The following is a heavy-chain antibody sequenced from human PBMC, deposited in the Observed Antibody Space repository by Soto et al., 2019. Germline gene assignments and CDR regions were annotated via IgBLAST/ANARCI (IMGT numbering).Heavy chain of an antibody. V-gene: IGHV1-2*04. CDR3: ARDPGLPGRYWYFDL. CDR1: GYKFTEYY. Sequence: QVVLVQSGAEVKKPGDSVKVSCKSSGYKFTEYYIHWVRQAPGQGPEWMGWVNPKRGDADYAQKFQGWGTMTRDTATTTAYLEVNRLKPDDTAVYFCARDPGLPGRYWYFDLWGRGTLVTVSS. CDR2: VNPKRGDA. D-gene: IGHD3-9*01. J-gene: IGHJ2*01.